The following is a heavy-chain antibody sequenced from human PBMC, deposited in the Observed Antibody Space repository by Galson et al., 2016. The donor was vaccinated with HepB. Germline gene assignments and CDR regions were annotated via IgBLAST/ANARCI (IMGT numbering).Heavy chain of an antibody. CDR1: GFNFSNYG. D-gene: IGHD5-12*01. CDR3: AKDRGYSGNDFERAKYFYYPMDV. Sequence: SLRLSCAASGFNFSNYGMSWVRQAPEKGLEWVSGISATGGRTYNADSVKGRLTVSRDNSKNTLYLQMNRLRAEDTAVYYCAKDRGYSGNDFERAKYFYYPMDVWGQGTTVTVSS. V-gene: IGHV3-23*01. CDR2: ISATGGRT. J-gene: IGHJ6*02.